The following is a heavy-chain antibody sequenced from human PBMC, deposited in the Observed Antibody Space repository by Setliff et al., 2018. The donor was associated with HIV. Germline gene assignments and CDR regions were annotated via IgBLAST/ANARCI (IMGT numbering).Heavy chain of an antibody. CDR1: GGSISSGNYY. V-gene: IGHV4-61*02. Sequence: KASETLSLTCTVSGGSISSGNYYWSWIRQPAGKGLEWIGRIYTSGSTNYNPSLKSRVTISVDTSKNQFSLKLSSVTAADTAVYYCARGLSFYDPGGFDYWGQGTLVTVSS. D-gene: IGHD3-22*01. CDR3: ARGLSFYDPGGFDY. J-gene: IGHJ4*02. CDR2: IYTSGST.